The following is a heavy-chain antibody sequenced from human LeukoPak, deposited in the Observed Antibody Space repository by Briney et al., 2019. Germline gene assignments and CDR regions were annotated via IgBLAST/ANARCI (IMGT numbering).Heavy chain of an antibody. CDR3: AKAQYYDILTGYPVRDYYYYGMDV. Sequence: GGSLRLSCAASGFTFSSYAMSWVRQAPGKGLEWVSAISGSGGSTYYADSVKGRFTISRDNSKNTLYLQMNSLRAEDTAVYYCAKAQYYDILTGYPVRDYYYYGMDVWGQGTTVTVSS. CDR1: GFTFSSYA. J-gene: IGHJ6*02. CDR2: ISGSGGST. V-gene: IGHV3-23*01. D-gene: IGHD3-9*01.